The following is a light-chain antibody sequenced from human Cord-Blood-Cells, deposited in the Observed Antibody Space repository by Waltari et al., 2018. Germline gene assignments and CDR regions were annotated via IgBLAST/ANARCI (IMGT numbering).Light chain of an antibody. CDR1: QSISSY. CDR3: QQSYSTPRT. Sequence: DIQMTQSQSSLSASVGDRVTITCRASQSISSYLNWYQQKPGKAPKLLIYAAPSLQSGVPSRFSGSGSGTDFTLTISSLQPEDFATYYCQQSYSTPRTFGQGTKVEIK. CDR2: AAP. J-gene: IGKJ1*01. V-gene: IGKV1-39*01.